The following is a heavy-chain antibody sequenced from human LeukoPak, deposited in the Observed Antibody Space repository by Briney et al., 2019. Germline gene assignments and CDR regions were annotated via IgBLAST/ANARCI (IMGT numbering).Heavy chain of an antibody. CDR1: RYTLPSYG. Sequence: ASVKDSFKASRYTLPSYGISWLRPPAGQGLEGMGWTRAYNGNTNYAQKLQGRVTMTTDASTSTAYMELRSLRSDDTAVYYCARARLAAFYYIDDWGKGTMVTVSS. J-gene: IGHJ6*03. V-gene: IGHV1-18*01. CDR2: TRAYNGNT. CDR3: ARARLAAFYYIDD. D-gene: IGHD2-15*01.